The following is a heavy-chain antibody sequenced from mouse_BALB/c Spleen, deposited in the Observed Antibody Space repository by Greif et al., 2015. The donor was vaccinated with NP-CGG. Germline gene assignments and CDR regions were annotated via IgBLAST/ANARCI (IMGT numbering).Heavy chain of an antibody. CDR1: GFTFSSYT. J-gene: IGHJ4*01. V-gene: IGHV5-6-4*01. CDR2: ISSGGSYT. CDR3: TRGITTVVATNAMDY. D-gene: IGHD1-1*01. Sequence: EVKVEESGGGLVKPGGSLKLSCAASGFTFSSYTMSWVRQTPEKRLEWVATISSGGSYTYYPDSVKGRFTISRDNAKNTLCLQMSSLSSEDTARYYRTRGITTVVATNAMDYWGQGTSVTVAS.